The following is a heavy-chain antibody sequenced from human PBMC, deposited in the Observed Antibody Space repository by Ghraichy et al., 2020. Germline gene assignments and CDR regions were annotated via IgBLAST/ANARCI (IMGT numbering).Heavy chain of an antibody. V-gene: IGHV3-21*01. Sequence: GGSLRLSCAASGFTFSSYSMNWVRQAPGKGLEWVSSITSRSSSIYYADSVKGRFTVSRDNARNSLYLQMNSLRADDTAVYYCASIYCSGGSCYLAAFDIWGQGTMVTVSS. CDR2: ITSRSSSI. CDR1: GFTFSSYS. J-gene: IGHJ3*02. D-gene: IGHD2-15*01. CDR3: ASIYCSGGSCYLAAFDI.